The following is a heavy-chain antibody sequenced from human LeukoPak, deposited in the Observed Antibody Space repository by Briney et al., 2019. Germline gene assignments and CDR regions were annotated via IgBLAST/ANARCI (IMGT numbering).Heavy chain of an antibody. CDR3: ARVPITLAGTKDAKYFQH. V-gene: IGHV3-74*01. CDR1: GFTFSSYS. D-gene: IGHD6-19*01. CDR2: INGDGSST. J-gene: IGHJ1*01. Sequence: GGSLRLSCAASGFTFSSYSMNWVRQAPGKGLVWVSRINGDGSSTNYADSVTGRFSISRDNAKNTVYLQMNSLRAEDTAVYYCARVPITLAGTKDAKYFQHWGQGTLVTVSS.